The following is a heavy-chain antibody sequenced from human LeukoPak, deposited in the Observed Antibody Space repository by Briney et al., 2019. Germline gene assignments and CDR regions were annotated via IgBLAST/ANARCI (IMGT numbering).Heavy chain of an antibody. CDR2: FYYSGTS. CDR1: GDSFTSRSLY. D-gene: IGHD2/OR15-2a*01. Sequence: PSETLSLTCTVSGDSFTSRSLYWGWVRQPPGKGLEWIGSFYYSGTSHYNPSLKSRVTMSVDTSKNQLSLNLSSVTAADTAVYYCTRQEYRAWFDSWGQGTLVTVTS. CDR3: TRQEYRAWFDS. V-gene: IGHV4-39*01. J-gene: IGHJ5*01.